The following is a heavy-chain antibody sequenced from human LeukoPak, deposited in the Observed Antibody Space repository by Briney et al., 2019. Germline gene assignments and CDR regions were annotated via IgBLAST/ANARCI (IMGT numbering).Heavy chain of an antibody. CDR2: ITGGGNT. D-gene: IGHD6-13*01. Sequence: GGSLRLSCAASGFTFSSYVMSWVRQAPGKGLEWVSAITGGGNTYYADSVKGRFTISRDNSKNTLFLQMNSLRAGDTAVYYCAKKYSNSWTAFDYWGRGTLVTVSS. V-gene: IGHV3-23*01. J-gene: IGHJ4*02. CDR1: GFTFSSYV. CDR3: AKKYSNSWTAFDY.